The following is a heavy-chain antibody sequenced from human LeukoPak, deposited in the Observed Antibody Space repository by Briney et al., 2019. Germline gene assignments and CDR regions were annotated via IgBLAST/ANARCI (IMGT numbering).Heavy chain of an antibody. CDR3: ARDDYDSSGYYDY. Sequence: ASVKVSCKASGYTFTGYYMHWVRQAPGKGLEWMGRITPNSGGKTYAQKFQGRVTMTRDTSISTAYMELSRLRSDDTAVYYCARDDYDSSGYYDYWGQGTLVTVSS. J-gene: IGHJ4*02. CDR2: ITPNSGGK. V-gene: IGHV1-2*06. CDR1: GYTFTGYY. D-gene: IGHD3-22*01.